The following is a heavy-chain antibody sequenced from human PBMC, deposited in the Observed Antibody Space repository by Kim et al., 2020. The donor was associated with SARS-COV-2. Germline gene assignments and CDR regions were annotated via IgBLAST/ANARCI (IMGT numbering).Heavy chain of an antibody. V-gene: IGHV4-39*01. Sequence: SETLSLTCTVSGGSISSSSYYWGWIRQPPGKGLEWIGSIYYSGSTYYNPSLKSRVTISVDTSKNQFSLKLSSVTAADTAVYYCARPAYYYDSSGFGNWFDPWGQGTLVTVSS. CDR1: GGSISSSSYY. CDR3: ARPAYYYDSSGFGNWFDP. D-gene: IGHD3-22*01. CDR2: IYYSGST. J-gene: IGHJ5*02.